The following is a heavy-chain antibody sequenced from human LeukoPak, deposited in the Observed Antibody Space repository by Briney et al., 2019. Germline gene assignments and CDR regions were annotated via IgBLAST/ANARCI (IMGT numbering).Heavy chain of an antibody. J-gene: IGHJ6*03. V-gene: IGHV4-4*07. CDR2: IYTSGST. CDR1: GGSISSYY. CDR3: ARVVQYYYGSGSYYRGEGYYYYMDV. Sequence: SETPSLTCTVSGGSISSYYWSWIRQPAGKGLEWIGRIYTSGSTNYNPSLKSRVTISVDKSKNQFSLKLSSVTAADTAVYYCARVVQYYYGSGSYYRGEGYYYYMDVWGKGTTVTVSS. D-gene: IGHD3-10*01.